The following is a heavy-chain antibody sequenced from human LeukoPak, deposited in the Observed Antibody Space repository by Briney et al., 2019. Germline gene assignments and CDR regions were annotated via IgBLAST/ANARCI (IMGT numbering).Heavy chain of an antibody. J-gene: IGHJ4*02. CDR1: GFSFRTST. D-gene: IGHD4-17*01. V-gene: IGHV3-21*01. CDR3: ANGDQRES. CDR2: IGSTSSDK. Sequence: GGPLRLSCVASGFSFRTSTMNWVRQVPGKGLEWVSSIGSTSSDKYYIESVRGRFTISRDNAENSLFLEMNSLTADDTAMYYCANGDQRESWGPGTRVTVSS.